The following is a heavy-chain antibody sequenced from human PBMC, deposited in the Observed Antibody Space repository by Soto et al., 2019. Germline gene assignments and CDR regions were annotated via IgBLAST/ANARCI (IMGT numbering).Heavy chain of an antibody. V-gene: IGHV5-51*01. Sequence: GESLKISFTGSGYTFTTNWIPWVRQMPLKGLERMGIIYPSDSDTRYSPSFEGQVNISVDKSISTAYLQMNSLKTEETAVYYCTTGSSGWSQGGFDPWGQGTLVTVSS. D-gene: IGHD6-19*01. CDR3: TTGSSGWSQGGFDP. J-gene: IGHJ5*02. CDR2: IYPSDSDT. CDR1: GYTFTTNW.